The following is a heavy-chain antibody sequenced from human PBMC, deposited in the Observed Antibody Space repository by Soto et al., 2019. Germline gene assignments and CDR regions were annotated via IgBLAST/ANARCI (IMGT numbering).Heavy chain of an antibody. Sequence: EVQLLESGGDFKQPGGSLRLSCEGSGFNFSNYALNWVRQAPGKRLEWVSVISGNSGTTYYAASVKGRFTISRDNSKKTRYLQMSTLRADDTAVYYCAKGRAITVFGVITPFDSWGQGTLVNVSS. D-gene: IGHD3-3*01. V-gene: IGHV3-23*01. J-gene: IGHJ4*02. CDR2: ISGNSGTT. CDR1: GFNFSNYA. CDR3: AKGRAITVFGVITPFDS.